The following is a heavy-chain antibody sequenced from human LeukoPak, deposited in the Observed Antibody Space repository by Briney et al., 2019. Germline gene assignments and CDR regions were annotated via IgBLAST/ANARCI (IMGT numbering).Heavy chain of an antibody. D-gene: IGHD3-3*01. V-gene: IGHV4-39*02. J-gene: IGHJ5*02. Sequence: PSETLSLTCTVSNGSMTSDSYYWPWVRQPPGKGLEWIGTIFYSGKTYYSASLKSRVTVSLDTSKKNFSLRLSSVTAADTAVYSCASLWMVATWFDARGQGALVTVSS. CDR3: ASLWMVATWFDA. CDR2: IFYSGKT. CDR1: NGSMTSDSYY.